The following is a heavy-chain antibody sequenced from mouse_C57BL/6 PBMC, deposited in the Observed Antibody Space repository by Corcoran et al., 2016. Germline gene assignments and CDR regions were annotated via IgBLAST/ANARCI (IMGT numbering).Heavy chain of an antibody. V-gene: IGHV1-63*01. Sequence: QVQLQQSGAELVRPGTSVKMSCKASGYTFTNYWIGWAKQRPGHCLEWIGDIYPGGGYTNYNEKFKGKATLTADKSSSTAYMQFSSLTSEDSAIYYCARSVYYDYDVGAMDYWGQGTSVTVSS. J-gene: IGHJ4*01. CDR1: GYTFTNYW. D-gene: IGHD2-4*01. CDR2: IYPGGGYT. CDR3: ARSVYYDYDVGAMDY.